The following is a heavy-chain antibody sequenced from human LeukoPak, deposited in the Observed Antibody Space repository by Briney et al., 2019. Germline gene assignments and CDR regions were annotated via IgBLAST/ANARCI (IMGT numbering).Heavy chain of an antibody. J-gene: IGHJ4*02. CDR1: GFTVSSNY. Sequence: GGSLRLSCEDSGFTVSSNYMSWVRQAPGKGLEWVSVIYSVGTTYYADSVKGRFTISIDTSKNTVFLQMNSLRAEDTAVYYCARLGSKEGTLYWGQGTLVTVSS. V-gene: IGHV3-66*02. CDR2: IYSVGTT. D-gene: IGHD3-10*01. CDR3: ARLGSKEGTLY.